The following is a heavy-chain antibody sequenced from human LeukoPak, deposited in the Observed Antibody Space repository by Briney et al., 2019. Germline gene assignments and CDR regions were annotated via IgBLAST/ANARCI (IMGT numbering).Heavy chain of an antibody. Sequence: GESLKISCKGSEYIFTDYWIAWVRQMPGKGLECMGIIYPGDSDTRYSPSFQGQVTISADKSISTAYLQWTSLKASDTAMYYCARGDYYYNRPYYFDYWGQGTLVTVSS. CDR1: EYIFTDYW. D-gene: IGHD3-22*01. CDR3: ARGDYYYNRPYYFDY. V-gene: IGHV5-51*01. J-gene: IGHJ4*02. CDR2: IYPGDSDT.